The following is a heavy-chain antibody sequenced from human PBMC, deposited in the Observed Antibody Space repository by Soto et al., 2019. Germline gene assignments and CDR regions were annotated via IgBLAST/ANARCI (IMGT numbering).Heavy chain of an antibody. J-gene: IGHJ4*02. CDR3: VRGGLTWGSYRYRFDY. D-gene: IGHD3-16*02. Sequence: SETLSLTCTASGGSISSGGYYWSWIRQHPGKGLEWIGYIYYSGSTNYNPSLKSRVTTSVDTSKNQFSLKLSSVTAADTAVYYCVRGGLTWGSYRYRFDYWGQGTLVTVSS. CDR1: GGSISSGGYY. CDR2: IYYSGST. V-gene: IGHV4-31*03.